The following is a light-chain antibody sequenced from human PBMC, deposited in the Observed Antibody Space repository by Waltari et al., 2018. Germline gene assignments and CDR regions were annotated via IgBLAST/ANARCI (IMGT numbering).Light chain of an antibody. CDR1: TGPVTRGHY. CDR2: DTN. CDR3: SLSYSGAVV. J-gene: IGLJ2*01. Sequence: QAVVTQEPSLTVSPGGTVTLTCGSNTGPVTRGHYPYWFQQKPGQAPRTLIYDTNNKQSWTPARFSGSLLGGKGALTLSGAQPEDEAEYYCSLSYSGAVVFGGGTKLTVL. V-gene: IGLV7-46*01.